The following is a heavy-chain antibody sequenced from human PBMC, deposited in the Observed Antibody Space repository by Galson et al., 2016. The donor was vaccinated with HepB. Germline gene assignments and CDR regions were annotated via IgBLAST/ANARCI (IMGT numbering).Heavy chain of an antibody. J-gene: IGHJ6*02. D-gene: IGHD5-12*01. CDR3: ARRIVATIPSYYYYGMDV. CDR1: GYTFAAYY. V-gene: IGHV1-2*02. CDR2: INPKSGGT. Sequence: SVKVSCKASGYTFAAYYIHWVRLAPGQGLEWLGWINPKSGGTSYAQKFQGRVTTTRDTSITTAYMELNRLRSDDTAVYYCARRIVATIPSYYYYGMDVWGQGTTVTVSS.